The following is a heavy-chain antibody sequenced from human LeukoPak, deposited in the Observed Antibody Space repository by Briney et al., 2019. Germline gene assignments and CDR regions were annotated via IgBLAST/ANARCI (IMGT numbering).Heavy chain of an antibody. CDR2: IYTSGST. CDR3: ARMYYYGSGTVDV. J-gene: IGHJ6*04. Sequence: PSETLSLTCTVSGGSISSSSYYWSWIRQPAGKGLEWIGRIYTSGSTNYNPSLKSRVTMSVDTSKNQFSLKLSSVTAADTAVYYCARMYYYGSGTVDVWGKGTTVTISS. CDR1: GGSISSSSYY. D-gene: IGHD3-10*01. V-gene: IGHV4-61*02.